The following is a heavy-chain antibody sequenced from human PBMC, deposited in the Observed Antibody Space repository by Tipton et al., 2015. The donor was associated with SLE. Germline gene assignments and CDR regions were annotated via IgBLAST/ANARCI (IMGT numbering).Heavy chain of an antibody. D-gene: IGHD6-13*01. CDR2: IFYSGST. J-gene: IGHJ3*02. CDR1: GGSISGYY. CDR3: ARVVYSFSDAFDI. V-gene: IGHV4-59*01. Sequence: TLSLTCTVSGGSISGYYWTWIRQTPGKGLEWIGYIFYSGSTNYNPSLKSRVTISVDTSKNFLSLNLTSVTTADTAVYYCARVVYSFSDAFDIWGQGTLVTVSS.